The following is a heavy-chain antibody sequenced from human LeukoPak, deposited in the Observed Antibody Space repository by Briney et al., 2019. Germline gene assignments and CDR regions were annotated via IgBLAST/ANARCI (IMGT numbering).Heavy chain of an antibody. V-gene: IGHV4-4*07. J-gene: IGHJ5*02. CDR2: IYSSGST. D-gene: IGHD3-22*01. CDR3: ARSRDSSGYRNNWFDP. CDR1: GGSISSYY. Sequence: SETLSLTCTVSGGSISSYYWSWIRQPAGRGLEWIGYIYSSGSTNYNPSLKSRVTMSVDTSKNQFSLKLNSVTAADTAVYYCARSRDSSGYRNNWFDPWGQGTLVTVSS.